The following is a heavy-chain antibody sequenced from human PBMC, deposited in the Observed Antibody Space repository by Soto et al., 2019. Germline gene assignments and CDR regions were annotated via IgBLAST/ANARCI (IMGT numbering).Heavy chain of an antibody. Sequence: EVQLVESGGGLVQPGGSLRLSCAASGFTFSTYTMNWVRQAHGKGLEWVSYISTSSSTIYYADSAKGRFTISRDNAKNSLYLQMNSLRDEDTAVYYCARVGGSSSFDAFDIWGQGTMVTVSS. CDR3: ARVGGSSSFDAFDI. V-gene: IGHV3-48*02. CDR2: ISTSSSTI. J-gene: IGHJ3*02. CDR1: GFTFSTYT. D-gene: IGHD6-13*01.